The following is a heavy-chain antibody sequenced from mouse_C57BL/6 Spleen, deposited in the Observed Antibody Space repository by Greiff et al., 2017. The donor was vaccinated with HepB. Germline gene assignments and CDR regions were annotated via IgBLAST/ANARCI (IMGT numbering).Heavy chain of an antibody. CDR1: GFTFSSYG. CDR3: ARQGTMVTTAYAMDY. V-gene: IGHV5-6*02. CDR2: ISSGGSYT. J-gene: IGHJ4*01. D-gene: IGHD2-2*01. Sequence: DVMVVESGGDLVKPGGSLKLSCAASGFTFSSYGMSWVRQTPDKRLEWVATISSGGSYTYYPDSVKGRFTISRDNAKNTLYLQMSSLKSEDTAMYYCARQGTMVTTAYAMDYWGQGTSVTVSS.